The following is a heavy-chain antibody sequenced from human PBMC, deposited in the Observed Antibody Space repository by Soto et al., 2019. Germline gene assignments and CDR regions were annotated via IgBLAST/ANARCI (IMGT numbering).Heavy chain of an antibody. J-gene: IGHJ6*02. CDR3: ARDRVSSGSYYPTRYYYYYGMDV. CDR2: IKPNSGGT. Sequence: ASVTVSCKASGYTFTGYYMHWVRQAPGQGLEWMGWIKPNSGGTNYAQKVQGWITMTRDTSISTAYMELSRLRSDDTAVYFCARDRVSSGSYYPTRYYYYYGMDVWGQGTTVTVSS. V-gene: IGHV1-2*04. CDR1: GYTFTGYY. D-gene: IGHD3-10*02.